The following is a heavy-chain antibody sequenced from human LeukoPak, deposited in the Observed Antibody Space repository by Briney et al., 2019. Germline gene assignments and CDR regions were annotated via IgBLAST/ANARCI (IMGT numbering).Heavy chain of an antibody. Sequence: GGSLRLSCAASGFTFSSYAMSWCRQSPGKGLEWVPAISGSGGSTYYADSVKGRFTISRDNSKNTLYLQMNSLRAEDTAVYYCARVPPYYYDSSGYGPFDYWGQGTLVTVSS. J-gene: IGHJ4*02. CDR3: ARVPPYYYDSSGYGPFDY. D-gene: IGHD3-22*01. CDR2: ISGSGGST. CDR1: GFTFSSYA. V-gene: IGHV3-23*01.